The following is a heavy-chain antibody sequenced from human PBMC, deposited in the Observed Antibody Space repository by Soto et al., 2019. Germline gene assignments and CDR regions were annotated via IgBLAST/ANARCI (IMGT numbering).Heavy chain of an antibody. CDR2: IIPILGIA. Sequence: QVQLVQSGAEVKKPGSSMKVSCKASGGTFSSYTISWVRQAPGQGLEWMGRIIPILGIANYAQKFQGRVTITADKSTSTAYMELSSLRSEDTAVYYCARTYCSGGSCYGNYYYGMDVWGQGTTVTVSS. CDR3: ARTYCSGGSCYGNYYYGMDV. V-gene: IGHV1-69*02. J-gene: IGHJ6*02. CDR1: GGTFSSYT. D-gene: IGHD2-15*01.